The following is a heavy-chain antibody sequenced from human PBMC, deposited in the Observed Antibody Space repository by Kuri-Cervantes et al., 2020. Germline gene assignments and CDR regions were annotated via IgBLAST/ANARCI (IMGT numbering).Heavy chain of an antibody. V-gene: IGHV4-61*01. CDR1: GGSVSSGSYY. D-gene: IGHD3-10*01. J-gene: IGHJ6*02. CDR3: ARDSRLLWFGELFAYYGMDV. Sequence: GSLRLSCTVSGGSVSSGSYYWSWIRQPPGKGLEWFGYIYYSGSTNYNPSLKSRVTISVDKSKNQFSLKLSSVTAAETAVYYCARDSRLLWFGELFAYYGMDVWGQGTTVTVSS. CDR2: IYYSGST.